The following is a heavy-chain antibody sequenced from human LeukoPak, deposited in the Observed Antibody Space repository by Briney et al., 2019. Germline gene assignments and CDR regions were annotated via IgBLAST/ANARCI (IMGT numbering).Heavy chain of an antibody. CDR1: GGSFSGYY. D-gene: IGHD5-24*01. CDR2: INHSGST. J-gene: IGHJ4*02. Sequence: PSETLSLTCAVYGGSFSGYYWSWIRQPPGKGLEWIGEINHSGSTNYNPSLKSRVTISVDTPKNQFSLKLSSVTAADTAVYYCATSVEMATIIRPGGDYWGQGTLVTVSS. V-gene: IGHV4-34*01. CDR3: ATSVEMATIIRPGGDY.